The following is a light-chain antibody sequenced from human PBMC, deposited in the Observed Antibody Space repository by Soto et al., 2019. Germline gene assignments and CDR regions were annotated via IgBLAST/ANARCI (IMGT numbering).Light chain of an antibody. CDR1: QSVSSC. CDR3: QQHPDWPT. J-gene: IGKJ4*01. CDR2: DAS. Sequence: IVLTQSPATLSLSPGARPTFSCRNSQSVSSCLAWYQHTPGQATRLLNYDASNRATGIPAIFGGSGSGDDFTLTISSLEPEDFTCYYCQQHPDWPTFGGGTKVQIK. V-gene: IGKV3-11*01.